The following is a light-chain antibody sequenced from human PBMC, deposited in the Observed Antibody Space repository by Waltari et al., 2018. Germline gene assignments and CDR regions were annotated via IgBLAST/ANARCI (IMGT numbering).Light chain of an antibody. V-gene: IGKV1-5*03. J-gene: IGKJ2*01. CDR2: KAS. CDR1: QSISSW. Sequence: DIQMPQSPSTLSASVGDRVTIPCRASQSISSWLAWYQQKPGKAPKLLIYKASSLERGVPSRFSGSGSGTEFTLTISSLQPDDFATYYCQQYNSYPYTFGQGTKLEIK. CDR3: QQYNSYPYT.